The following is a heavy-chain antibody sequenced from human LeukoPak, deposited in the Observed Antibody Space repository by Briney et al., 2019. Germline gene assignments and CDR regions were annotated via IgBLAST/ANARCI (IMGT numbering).Heavy chain of an antibody. J-gene: IGHJ5*02. V-gene: IGHV4-59*01. CDR1: GDSISSYY. D-gene: IGHD2-2*01. CDR3: ARGSASLGGFDP. Sequence: SETLSLTCTVSGDSISSYYWSWIRQPPGKGLECIGYIYYSGSTNYNPSLKSRVTISVDTSKNQFSLRLSSVTAADTAVYYCARGSASLGGFDPWGQGTLVTVSS. CDR2: IYYSGST.